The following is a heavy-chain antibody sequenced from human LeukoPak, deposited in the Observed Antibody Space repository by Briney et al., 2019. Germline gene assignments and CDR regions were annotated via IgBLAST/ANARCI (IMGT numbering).Heavy chain of an antibody. CDR3: ARIGGGTYYYDSSGYYADY. Sequence: ASVKVSCKASGYTFTGYYMHWVRQAPGQGLEWMGWINPNSGGTNYAQKFQGRVTMTRDTSISTAYMELSRLRSGDTAVYYCARIGGGTYYYDSSGYYADYWGQGTLVTVSS. V-gene: IGHV1-2*02. CDR2: INPNSGGT. D-gene: IGHD3-22*01. CDR1: GYTFTGYY. J-gene: IGHJ4*02.